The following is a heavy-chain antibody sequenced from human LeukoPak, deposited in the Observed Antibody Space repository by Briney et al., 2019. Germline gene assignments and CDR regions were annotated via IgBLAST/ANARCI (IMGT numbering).Heavy chain of an antibody. D-gene: IGHD3-3*01. CDR1: GYTFTGYY. CDR2: INPNSGGT. V-gene: IGHV1-2*02. Sequence: ASVKVSCKASGYTFTGYYMHWVRQAPGQGLEWMGWINPNSGGTNYAQKFQGRVTMTRDTSISTAYMELSRLRSDDTAVYYCARVRFFSPYYFDYWGQGTLVTVSS. J-gene: IGHJ4*02. CDR3: ARVRFFSPYYFDY.